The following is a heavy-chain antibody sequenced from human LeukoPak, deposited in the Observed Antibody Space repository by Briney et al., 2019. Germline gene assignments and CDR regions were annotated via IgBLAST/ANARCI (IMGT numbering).Heavy chain of an antibody. D-gene: IGHD6-13*01. J-gene: IGHJ4*02. CDR3: ASQDSSREF. V-gene: IGHV4-59*08. Sequence: SETLSLTCSVSGGSIGSDSWSWIRQPPGKGLEWIGYIYYSGSTNYNPSLKSRVTISVDTSKNQFSLKLSSVTAADTAVYYCASQDSSREFWGQGTLVTVSS. CDR2: IYYSGST. CDR1: GGSIGSDS.